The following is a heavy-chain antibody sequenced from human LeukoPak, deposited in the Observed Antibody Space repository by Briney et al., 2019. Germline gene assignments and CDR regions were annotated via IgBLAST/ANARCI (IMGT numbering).Heavy chain of an antibody. D-gene: IGHD6-19*01. CDR1: GFTFSSYW. V-gene: IGHV3-74*01. CDR3: SRDCGSSGCDY. CDR2: INSDGSDT. J-gene: IGHJ4*02. Sequence: GGSLRLACAASGFTFSSYWMHWVRQGPGKGLVWVARINSDGSDTTYADAVKGRFTISRDNAKDALYLQMNSLRVEDTAMYYCSRDCGSSGCDYWGQGTLVTVSS.